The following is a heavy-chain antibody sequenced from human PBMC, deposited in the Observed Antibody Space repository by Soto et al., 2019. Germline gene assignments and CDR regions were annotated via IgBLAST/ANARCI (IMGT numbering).Heavy chain of an antibody. Sequence: GASVKVSCKASGYTFTSYGISWVRQAPGQGLEWMGWISAYNGNTNYAQKLQGRVTMTTDTSTSTAYMELRSLRSDDTAVYYCARDGLPCKYYYYYMVVWGKGTTVTVSS. V-gene: IGHV1-18*01. J-gene: IGHJ6*03. CDR2: ISAYNGNT. CDR3: ARDGLPCKYYYYYMVV. D-gene: IGHD5-12*01. CDR1: GYTFTSYG.